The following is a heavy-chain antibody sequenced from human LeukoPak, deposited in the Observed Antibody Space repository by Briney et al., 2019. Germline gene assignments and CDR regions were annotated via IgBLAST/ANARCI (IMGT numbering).Heavy chain of an antibody. CDR1: GYTFTSYY. D-gene: IGHD4-17*01. V-gene: IGHV1-8*02. CDR2: MNPNSGNT. CDR3: ARAKTTVTNFHYYYGMDV. Sequence: ASVKVSCKASGYTFTSYYMHWVRQATGQGLEWMGWMNPNSGNTGYAQKFQGRVTMTRNTSISTAYMELSSLRSEDTAVYYCARAKTTVTNFHYYYGMDVWGQGTTVTVSS. J-gene: IGHJ6*02.